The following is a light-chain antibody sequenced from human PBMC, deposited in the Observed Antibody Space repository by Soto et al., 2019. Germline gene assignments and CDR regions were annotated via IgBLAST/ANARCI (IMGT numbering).Light chain of an antibody. CDR1: SSDVGGYNY. CDR2: EVS. V-gene: IGLV2-14*01. Sequence: QSALTQPASVSGSPGQSITISCTGTSSDVGGYNYVSWYQHHPGKAPKLMIYEVSNRPSGVSNRFSGSKSGNTASLTISGLQAEDEADYCCTSYTSSITYVFGSGTNLTVL. CDR3: TSYTSSITYV. J-gene: IGLJ1*01.